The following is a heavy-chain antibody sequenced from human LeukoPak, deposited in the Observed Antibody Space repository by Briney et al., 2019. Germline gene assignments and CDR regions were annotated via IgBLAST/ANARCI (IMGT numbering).Heavy chain of an antibody. CDR1: GGSITNYY. CDR2: IYTSGST. J-gene: IGHJ4*02. D-gene: IGHD3-22*01. V-gene: IGHV4-4*07. Sequence: PSETLSLTCTVSGGSITNYYWSWIRQPAGKGLEWIGRIYTSGSTNYNPSLKSRVTMSVDTSKNQFSLKLSSVTAADTAVYYCARDAYYYDSSGYLNYWGQGTLVTVSS. CDR3: ARDAYYYDSSGYLNY.